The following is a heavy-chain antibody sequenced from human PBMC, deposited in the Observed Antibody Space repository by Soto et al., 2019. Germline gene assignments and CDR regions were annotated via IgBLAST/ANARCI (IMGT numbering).Heavy chain of an antibody. V-gene: IGHV1-69*05. J-gene: IGHJ6*02. Sequence: QVQLVQSGAEVKKPGSSVKVSCKASGGTFSSYAISWVRQAPGQGLEWMGGIIPIFGTANYAQKFQGRVTITTDESTSTAYVALNSLRSEVTAEYCGARAMATNVASDEYYGMDVWGQGTTVTVSS. CDR3: ARAMATNVASDEYYGMDV. CDR1: GGTFSSYA. CDR2: IIPIFGTA. D-gene: IGHD5-12*01.